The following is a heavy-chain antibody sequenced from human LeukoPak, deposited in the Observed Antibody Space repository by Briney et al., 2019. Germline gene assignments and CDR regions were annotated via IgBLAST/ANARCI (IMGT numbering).Heavy chain of an antibody. CDR3: ARDHGGGAFDP. CDR2: IYYSGST. J-gene: IGHJ5*02. V-gene: IGHV4-59*01. CDR1: GGSISSYY. Sequence: SETLSLTCTVSGGSISSYYWSWIRQPPGKGLEWIGYIYYSGSTNYNPSLKSRVTISVDTSKNQFSLKLSSVTAADTAVYYCARDHGGGAFDPWGQGTLVTVSS. D-gene: IGHD3-16*01.